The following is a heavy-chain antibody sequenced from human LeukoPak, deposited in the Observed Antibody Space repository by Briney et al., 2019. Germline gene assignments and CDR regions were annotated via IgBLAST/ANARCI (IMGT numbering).Heavy chain of an antibody. Sequence: GGSLRLSCAASGFTFSSYWMSWVRQAPGKGLEWVANIKQDGSEKYYVDSVKGRFTISRDNAKNSLYLQMNSLRAEDTAVYYCAGGYYDILTGYYPWDYWGQGTLVTVSS. CDR1: GFTFSSYW. D-gene: IGHD3-9*01. J-gene: IGHJ4*02. V-gene: IGHV3-7*04. CDR3: AGGYYDILTGYYPWDY. CDR2: IKQDGSEK.